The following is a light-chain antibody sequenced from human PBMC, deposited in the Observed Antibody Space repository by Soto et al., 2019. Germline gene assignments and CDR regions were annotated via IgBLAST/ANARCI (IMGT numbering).Light chain of an antibody. V-gene: IGKV1-27*01. J-gene: IGKJ1*01. CDR2: AAS. CDR1: QSISNY. CDR3: QKYNSAPT. Sequence: DIQMTQSPSSLSASVGDRVTITCRASQSISNYVAWYQQKPGKVPRLLIYAASTLQSGVPSRFRGSGSGTGFTLSISSLQPEDVATYYCQKYNSAPTFGQGTKVEIK.